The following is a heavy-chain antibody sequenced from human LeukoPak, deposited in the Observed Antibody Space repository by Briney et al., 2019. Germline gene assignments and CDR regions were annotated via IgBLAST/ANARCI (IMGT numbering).Heavy chain of an antibody. CDR3: ARYGFSAVWQGGWHAFDI. D-gene: IGHD2-15*01. J-gene: IGHJ3*02. CDR2: INPTTGDT. CDR1: GYTFSSYY. V-gene: IGHV1-46*01. Sequence: ASVKVSCKASGYTFSSYYMHWVRQARGQGLEGMGIINPTTGDTTNGQKFQGRLTMIRDISTSTVYMELSSLTSEDTAVFYCARYGFSAVWQGGWHAFDIWGQGTVVTVSS.